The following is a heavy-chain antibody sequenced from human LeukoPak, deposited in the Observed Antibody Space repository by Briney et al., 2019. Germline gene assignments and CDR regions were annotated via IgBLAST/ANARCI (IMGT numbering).Heavy chain of an antibody. Sequence: ASVRVSCKASGGTFSSYAISWVRQAPGQGLEWMGGIIPIFGTANYAQKFQGRVTITTDESTSTAYMELSSLRSEDTAVYYCATSVVGATSWFDHWGQGTLVTVSS. V-gene: IGHV1-69*05. D-gene: IGHD1-26*01. J-gene: IGHJ5*02. CDR1: GGTFSSYA. CDR2: IIPIFGTA. CDR3: ATSVVGATSWFDH.